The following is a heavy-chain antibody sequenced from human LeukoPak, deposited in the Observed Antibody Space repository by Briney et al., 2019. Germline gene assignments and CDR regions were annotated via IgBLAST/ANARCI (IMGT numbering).Heavy chain of an antibody. V-gene: IGHV3-53*01. CDR3: ARDLLTEAGDWGLGFDI. D-gene: IGHD3-16*01. Sequence: GGSLRLSCAASGFTFSSYAMHWVRQAPGKGLEWVSVIYSGGSTYYADSVKGRFTISRDNSKNTLYLQMNSLRAEDTAVYYCARDLLTEAGDWGLGFDIWGQGTMVTVSS. CDR1: GFTFSSYA. CDR2: IYSGGST. J-gene: IGHJ3*02.